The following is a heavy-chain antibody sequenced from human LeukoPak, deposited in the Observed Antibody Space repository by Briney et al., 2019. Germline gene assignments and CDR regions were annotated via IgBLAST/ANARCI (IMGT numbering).Heavy chain of an antibody. CDR2: ISYDGSNT. Sequence: GGSLRLSCAASGFTFSSYAMHWVRQAPGKGLEWVAVISYDGSNTFYADSVKGRFTISRDNSKNTLFLQMNSLRAEDTAVYYCARDRSQRAYSYGPDGEWGQGTLVTVSS. CDR1: GFTFSSYA. D-gene: IGHD5-18*01. CDR3: ARDRSQRAYSYGPDGE. J-gene: IGHJ4*02. V-gene: IGHV3-30*01.